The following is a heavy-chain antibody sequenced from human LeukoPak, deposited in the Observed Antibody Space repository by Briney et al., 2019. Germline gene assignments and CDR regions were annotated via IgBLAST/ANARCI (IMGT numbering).Heavy chain of an antibody. CDR3: ARDFFHGHCSGLTCFLLDS. CDR2: ISAYNGNT. V-gene: IGHV1-18*01. Sequence: ASVKVSCKASGYTFTSYGIKWVRQAPGQGLEWMGWISAYNGNTNYAQKFQGRLTMTTDTSTNTAYMELRSLKPDDTAVYYCARDFFHGHCSGLTCFLLDSWGQGSLVTVSS. J-gene: IGHJ4*02. CDR1: GYTFTSYG. D-gene: IGHD2-15*01.